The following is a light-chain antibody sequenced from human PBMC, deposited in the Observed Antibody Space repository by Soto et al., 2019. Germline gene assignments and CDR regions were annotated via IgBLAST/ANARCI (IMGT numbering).Light chain of an antibody. CDR1: SSDLGIYNY. Sequence: QPALTQPASVSGSPGQSIAISCSGSSSDLGIYNYVSWYQQHPGKVPKLIIFEVTNRPSGVSNRFSGSKSGNTASLTISGLQAEDEADYCCSSYTTSSTRVFGTGTKVTVL. CDR2: EVT. CDR3: SSYTTSSTRV. J-gene: IGLJ1*01. V-gene: IGLV2-14*01.